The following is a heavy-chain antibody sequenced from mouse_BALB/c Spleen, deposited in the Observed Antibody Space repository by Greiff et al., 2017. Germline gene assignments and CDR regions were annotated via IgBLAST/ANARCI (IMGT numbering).Heavy chain of an antibody. Sequence: VHVKQSGAELVKPGASVKLSCTASGFNIKDTYMHWVKQRPEQGLEWIGRIDPANGNTKYDPKFQGKATITADTSSNTAYLQLSSLTSEDTAVYYCARYPEGYFDYWGQGTTLTVSS. CDR3: ARYPEGYFDY. J-gene: IGHJ2*01. CDR2: IDPANGNT. V-gene: IGHV14-3*02. CDR1: GFNIKDTY.